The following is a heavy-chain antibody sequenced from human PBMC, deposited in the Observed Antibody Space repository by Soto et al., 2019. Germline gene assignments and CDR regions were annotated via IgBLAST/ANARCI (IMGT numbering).Heavy chain of an antibody. CDR1: GFTFSSYG. CDR3: AKDSRGYSYGLLVYYYGMDV. Sequence: VGSLRLSCAASGFTFSSYGMHWVRQAPGEGLEWVAVISYDGSNKYYADSVKGRFTISRDNSKNTLYLQMNSLRAEDTAVYYCAKDSRGYSYGLLVYYYGMDVWGQGTTVTVSS. D-gene: IGHD5-18*01. CDR2: ISYDGSNK. V-gene: IGHV3-30*18. J-gene: IGHJ6*02.